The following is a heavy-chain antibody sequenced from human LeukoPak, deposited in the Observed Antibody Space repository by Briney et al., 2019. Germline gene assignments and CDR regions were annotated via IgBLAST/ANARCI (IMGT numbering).Heavy chain of an antibody. CDR2: ISSSSSYI. Sequence: PGGSLRLSCAASGFSFSSYSMNWVRQAPGKGLEWVSSISSSSSYIYYADSVKGRFTISRDNAKNSLYLQMNSLRAEDTAVYYRAKADGDYGVSNYGMDVWGQGTTVTVSS. CDR1: GFSFSSYS. V-gene: IGHV3-21*04. D-gene: IGHD4-17*01. CDR3: AKADGDYGVSNYGMDV. J-gene: IGHJ6*02.